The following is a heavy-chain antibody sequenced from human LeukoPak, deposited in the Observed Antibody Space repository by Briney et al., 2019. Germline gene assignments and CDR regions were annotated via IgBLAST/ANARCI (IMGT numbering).Heavy chain of an antibody. Sequence: GGSLRLSCAASGFTFSNYAKSWVRQAPGKGLEWVSSINGRGGSTYYADSVKGRFTISRDNSKNTLYLQMNSLRAEDTAVYYCAKGRYFVDYWGQGTLVTVSS. D-gene: IGHD3-9*01. J-gene: IGHJ4*02. CDR1: GFTFSNYA. CDR3: AKGRYFVDY. V-gene: IGHV3-23*01. CDR2: INGRGGST.